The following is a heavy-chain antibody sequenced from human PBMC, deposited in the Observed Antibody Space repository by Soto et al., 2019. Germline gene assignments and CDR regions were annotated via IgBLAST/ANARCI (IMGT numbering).Heavy chain of an antibody. CDR3: ASDPPGFHRAFAS. Sequence: QTLSLTCAISGDSVSSKGAAWYWIRHSPSRVLEWLGRTYYRKSKWLYDYAVSVRSRITINPDTSKNQFSLHLTSVTPADTSVYFCASDPPGFHRAFASWGQGTLVTVSS. J-gene: IGHJ4*02. CDR1: GDSVSSKGAA. CDR2: TYYRKSKWLY. V-gene: IGHV6-1*01.